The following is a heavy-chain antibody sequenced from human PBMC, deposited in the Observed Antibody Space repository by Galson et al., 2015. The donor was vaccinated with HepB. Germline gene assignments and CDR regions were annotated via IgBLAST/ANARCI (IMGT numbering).Heavy chain of an antibody. D-gene: IGHD3-10*01. CDR2: ISYDGSNK. CDR3: ARGSPAIMGDAFDI. Sequence: SLRLSCAASGFTFSSYAMHWVRQAPGKGLEWVAVISYDGSNKYYADSVKGRFTISRDNSKNTLYLQMNSLRAEDTAVYYCARGSPAIMGDAFDIWGQGTMVTVSS. V-gene: IGHV3-30-3*01. CDR1: GFTFSSYA. J-gene: IGHJ3*02.